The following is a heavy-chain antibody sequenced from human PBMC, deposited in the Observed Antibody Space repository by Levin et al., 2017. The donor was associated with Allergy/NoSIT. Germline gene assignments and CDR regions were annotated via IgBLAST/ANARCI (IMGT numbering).Heavy chain of an antibody. CDR1: GFTFSNYW. Sequence: TGGSLRLSCAASGFTFSNYWMSWVRQAPGKGLEWVANIKQDGSEEYYVDSVKGRFSISRDNANNLLYLQMNSLRADDTAIYYCARDEPYYYGSCDLHYWGQGVLVTVSS. CDR2: IKQDGSEE. CDR3: ARDEPYYYGSCDLHY. J-gene: IGHJ4*02. D-gene: IGHD3-10*01. V-gene: IGHV3-7*01.